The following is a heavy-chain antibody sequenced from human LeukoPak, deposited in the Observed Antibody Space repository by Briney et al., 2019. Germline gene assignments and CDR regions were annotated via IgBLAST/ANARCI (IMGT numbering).Heavy chain of an antibody. Sequence: GASVKVSCKASGYTFTNYGITWVRQAPGQGLEWMGWISTYSGNTDGNTKYAQKLQSRVTMTTDTSTSTAYMELRSLRSDDTAVYYCARGYYYDSSGYRHWGQGPLVTVSS. CDR1: GYTFTNYG. D-gene: IGHD3-22*01. J-gene: IGHJ4*02. CDR2: ISTYSGNTDGNT. CDR3: ARGYYYDSSGYRH. V-gene: IGHV1-18*01.